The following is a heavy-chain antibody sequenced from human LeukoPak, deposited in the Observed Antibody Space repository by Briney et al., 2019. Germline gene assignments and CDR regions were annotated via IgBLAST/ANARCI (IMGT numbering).Heavy chain of an antibody. Sequence: GASVKVSCKASGGTFSSYAISWVRQAPGQGLEWMGGIIPIFGTANYAQKFQGRATITADESTSTAYMELSSLRSEDTAVYYCARSIAARPPYYFDYWGQGTLVTVSS. CDR2: IIPIFGTA. V-gene: IGHV1-69*13. CDR1: GGTFSSYA. CDR3: ARSIAARPPYYFDY. J-gene: IGHJ4*02. D-gene: IGHD6-6*01.